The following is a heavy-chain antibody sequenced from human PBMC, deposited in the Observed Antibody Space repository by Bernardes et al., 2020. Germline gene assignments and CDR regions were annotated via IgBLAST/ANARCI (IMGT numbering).Heavy chain of an antibody. CDR2: ISAYNGNT. Sequence: ASVKVSCKASGYTFTSYGISWVRQAPGQGLEWMGWISAYNGNTNYAQKLQGRVTMTTDTSTSTAYMELRSLRSDDTAVYYCARDLIIPPKYYDYIWGSYRLDSDMDVWGQGTTVTVSS. CDR3: ARDLIIPPKYYDYIWGSYRLDSDMDV. CDR1: GYTFTSYG. J-gene: IGHJ6*02. D-gene: IGHD3-16*02. V-gene: IGHV1-18*01.